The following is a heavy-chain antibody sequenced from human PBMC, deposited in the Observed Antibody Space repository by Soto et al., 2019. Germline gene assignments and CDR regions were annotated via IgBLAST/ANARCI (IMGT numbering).Heavy chain of an antibody. D-gene: IGHD6-6*01. Sequence: PGESLKISGKASGYSFTSYWIVWVLQMPGKGLEWMGIIYPGDSDTRYSPSFQGQVTISADKSISTAYLQWSSLKASDTAMYYCARQEYSSSSGAFDIWGQGTMVTVSS. CDR1: GYSFTSYW. J-gene: IGHJ3*02. CDR3: ARQEYSSSSGAFDI. V-gene: IGHV5-51*01. CDR2: IYPGDSDT.